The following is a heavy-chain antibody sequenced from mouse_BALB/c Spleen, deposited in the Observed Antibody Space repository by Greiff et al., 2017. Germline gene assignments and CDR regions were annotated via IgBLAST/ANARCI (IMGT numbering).Heavy chain of an antibody. CDR3: ARDRARATSYAMDY. CDR1: GFTFTDYY. CDR2: IRNKANGYTT. V-gene: IGHV7-3*02. J-gene: IGHJ4*01. Sequence: EVQGVESGGGLVQPGGSLRLSCATSGFTFTDYYMSWVRQPPGKALEWLGFIRNKANGYTTEYSASVKGRFTISRDNSQSILYLQMNTLRAEDSATYYCARDRARATSYAMDYWGQGTSVTVSS. D-gene: IGHD3-1*01.